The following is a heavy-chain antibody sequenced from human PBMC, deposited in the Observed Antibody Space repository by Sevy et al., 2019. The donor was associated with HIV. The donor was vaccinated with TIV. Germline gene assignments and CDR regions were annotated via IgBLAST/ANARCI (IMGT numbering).Heavy chain of an antibody. CDR2: ISYDGNKK. J-gene: IGHJ4*02. CDR1: GFTFRSYG. Sequence: GGSLRLSCAASGFTFRSYGMHWVHQAPGKGLEWVAVISYDGNKKIYADSVKGGFTISRDNSKNTLYLQMNSLRAVETAVYYCAKDRNDYGDPYFDYWGQGTLVTVSS. CDR3: AKDRNDYGDPYFDY. V-gene: IGHV3-30*18. D-gene: IGHD4-17*01.